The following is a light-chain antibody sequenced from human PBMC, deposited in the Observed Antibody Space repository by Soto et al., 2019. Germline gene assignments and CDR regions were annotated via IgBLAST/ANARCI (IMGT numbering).Light chain of an antibody. CDR2: GAS. CDR1: QSVGSD. CDR3: QQYNNWPPYT. Sequence: EIVMTQSPATLSVSPGERATLSCRASQSVGSDLAWYQQRPGQAPRPVIFGASTRAAGIPARFSGSGSGTEFTLTISSLQSEDLAVYYCQQYNNWPPYTFGQGTKLEIK. J-gene: IGKJ2*01. V-gene: IGKV3-15*01.